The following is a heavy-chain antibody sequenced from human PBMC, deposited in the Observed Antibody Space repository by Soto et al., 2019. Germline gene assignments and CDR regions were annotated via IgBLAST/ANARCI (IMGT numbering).Heavy chain of an antibody. Sequence: QVQLVQSGAEVKKPGSSVKVSCEASGGTFSGHAISWVRQAPGQGPEWMGGLIPLFGTTQHAQNFQGRLTITADKSTSTAYMELTSPRFDDTAIYYCARGPNWGYRFDSWGQGTLVTVSS. CDR3: ARGPNWGYRFDS. V-gene: IGHV1-69*06. CDR2: LIPLFGTT. D-gene: IGHD7-27*01. J-gene: IGHJ4*02. CDR1: GGTFSGHA.